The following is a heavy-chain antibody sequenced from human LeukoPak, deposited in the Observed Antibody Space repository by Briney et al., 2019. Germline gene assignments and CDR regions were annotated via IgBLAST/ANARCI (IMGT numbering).Heavy chain of an antibody. V-gene: IGHV4-39*07. J-gene: IGHJ4*02. Sequence: SETLSLTCTFSGGSISSSSYYWGWIRQPPGKGLEWIGNTYYRVSTYYNPSLNSRVTISVDTSKNQFSLKLNSVTAADTAVYYCARVGGSGWPRGKFDYWGQGTLVTVSS. CDR1: GGSISSSSYY. CDR2: TYYRVST. CDR3: ARVGGSGWPRGKFDY. D-gene: IGHD6-19*01.